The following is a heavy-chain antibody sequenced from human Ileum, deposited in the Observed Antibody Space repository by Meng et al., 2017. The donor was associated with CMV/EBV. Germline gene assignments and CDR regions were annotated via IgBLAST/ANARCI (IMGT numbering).Heavy chain of an antibody. CDR2: IYHSGST. CDR1: GGSISSGGYS. Sequence: SGGSISSGGYSWSWIRQQPRKGLEWIGYIYHSGSTYYNPSLKSRVTISIDRSKNQFSLKLSSVTAADTAVYYCAREGSITGTTAVLDPWGQGTLVTVSS. D-gene: IGHD1-20*01. CDR3: AREGSITGTTAVLDP. J-gene: IGHJ5*02. V-gene: IGHV4-30-2*01.